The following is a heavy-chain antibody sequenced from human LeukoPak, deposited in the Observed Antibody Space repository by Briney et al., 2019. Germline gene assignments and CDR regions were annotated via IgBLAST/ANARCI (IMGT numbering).Heavy chain of an antibody. CDR2: INHSGST. Sequence: PSETLSLTCAVYGGSFSGYYWSWIRQPPGKGLEWIGEINHSGSTNYNPSLKSRVTISVDTSKNQFSLKLSSVTAADTAVYYCASHAAPSWRQLRTGVDYWGHGTLVTVSS. J-gene: IGHJ4*03. CDR3: ASHAAPSWRQLRTGVDY. V-gene: IGHV4-34*01. D-gene: IGHD1-14*01. CDR1: GGSFSGYY.